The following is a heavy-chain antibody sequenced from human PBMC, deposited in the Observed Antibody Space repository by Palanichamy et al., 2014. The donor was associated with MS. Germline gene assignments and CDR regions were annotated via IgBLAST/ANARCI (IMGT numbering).Heavy chain of an antibody. J-gene: IGHJ6*02. CDR1: GFTFSTYG. D-gene: IGHD6-19*01. Sequence: QVQLAESGGGVVQPGGSLRLSCAASGFTFSTYGIHWVRQAPGKGLEWVTVISFDGRHEYYSDSVKGRFTISRDNSKNTSYLQMKSLGPEDTAVYYCAKDEAEAGTKVHYYYGMDVWGQGTTVTVSS. CDR2: ISFDGRHE. V-gene: IGHV3-30*18. CDR3: AKDEAEAGTKVHYYYGMDV.